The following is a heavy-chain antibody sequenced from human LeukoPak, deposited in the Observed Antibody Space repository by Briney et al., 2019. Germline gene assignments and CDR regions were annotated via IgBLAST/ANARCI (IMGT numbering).Heavy chain of an antibody. J-gene: IGHJ4*02. CDR1: GFSLSISGVG. D-gene: IGHD6-13*01. CDR3: AHSRNSWLGGDYFDY. Sequence: SGPTLVNPTQTLTLTCTFSGFSLSISGVGVGWIRQPPGKALEWLALIYWDDDKRYSPSLKSRLTITKDTSKNPVVLTMTNMDPVDTATYYCAHSRNSWLGGDYFDYWGQGTLVTVSS. CDR2: IYWDDDK. V-gene: IGHV2-5*02.